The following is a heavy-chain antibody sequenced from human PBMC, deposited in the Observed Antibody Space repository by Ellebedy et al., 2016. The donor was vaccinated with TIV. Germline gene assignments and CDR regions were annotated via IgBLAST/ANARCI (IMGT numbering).Heavy chain of an antibody. CDR2: INPNSGGT. CDR1: GYSFTGYY. CDR3: ARRGQSSGPYWAFDI. Sequence: AASVKVSCKASGYSFTGYYMHWVRQAPGQGLEWMGWINPNSGGTKYAQNFQGWVTMTRDTSISTAYMDLSRLTSDATAVYYCARRGQSSGPYWAFDIWGQGTMVTVSS. V-gene: IGHV1-2*04. D-gene: IGHD6-19*01. J-gene: IGHJ3*02.